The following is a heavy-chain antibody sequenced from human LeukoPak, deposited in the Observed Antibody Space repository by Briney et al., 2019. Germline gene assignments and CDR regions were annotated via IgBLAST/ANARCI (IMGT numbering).Heavy chain of an antibody. CDR1: GGSLSSSTHY. Sequence: SETLSLTCTVSGGSLSSSTHYWGWLRQSPGKGLEWIGSMYNSGSISYNPSLRSRVTITVDTSKNQFSLNFKSVTAADTALYFCARNETSGYFDIWGQGTMVTVSS. V-gene: IGHV4-39*01. CDR2: MYNSGSI. J-gene: IGHJ3*02. CDR3: ARNETSGYFDI. D-gene: IGHD3-22*01.